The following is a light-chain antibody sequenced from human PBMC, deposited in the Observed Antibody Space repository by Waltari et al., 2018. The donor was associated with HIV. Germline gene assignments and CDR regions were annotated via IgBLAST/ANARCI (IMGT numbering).Light chain of an antibody. V-gene: IGKV1-39*01. CDR3: HQTYTSPWT. J-gene: IGKJ1*01. CDR1: QSIASY. Sequence: DIHMTQSPSSLSASIGDRVTITCRASQSIASYLNWYQQKPGKAPKLLIYAASSLQSGVPSRFSGSGSVTDFTLTISSLQSEDFATYSCHQTYTSPWTFGQGTKVEI. CDR2: AAS.